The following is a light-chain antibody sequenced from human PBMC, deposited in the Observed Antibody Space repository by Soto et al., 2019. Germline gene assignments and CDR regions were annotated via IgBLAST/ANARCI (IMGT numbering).Light chain of an antibody. CDR3: QQYGSSPLT. CDR2: GAA. Sequence: ELVLTQSPGTLSLSPGARSTLSCRASQSVSSNHWSWYQQKPGQAPRLLLYGAASRATSIPDRISGSGSGTDFTLTISRLEPEDFAVYYCQQYGSSPLTFGGGTKVDIK. CDR1: QSVSSNH. J-gene: IGKJ4*01. V-gene: IGKV3-20*01.